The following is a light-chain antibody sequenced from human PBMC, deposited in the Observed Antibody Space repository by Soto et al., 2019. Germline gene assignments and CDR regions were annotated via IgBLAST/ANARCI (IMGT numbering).Light chain of an antibody. CDR1: QSVTSSY. CDR2: SAS. J-gene: IGKJ2*01. V-gene: IGKV3-20*01. CDR3: QLYGTSPPVA. Sequence: VLTQSPGTLSLSPGERATLSCRASQSVTSSYLAWYQQKPGQAPRLLIFSASKRFTAIPDRCSGSGSGTDFTLTISGLEPEDSAVYYCQLYGTSPPVAFGQGTKLEIK.